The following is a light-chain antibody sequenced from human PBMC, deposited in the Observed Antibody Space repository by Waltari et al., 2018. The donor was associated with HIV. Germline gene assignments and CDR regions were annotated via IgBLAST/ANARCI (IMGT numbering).Light chain of an antibody. CDR3: SSYTSFSTVL. CDR2: EGN. V-gene: IGLV2-23*01. J-gene: IGLJ2*01. CDR1: RSDVGTYSL. Sequence: QSALTQPASVSGSPGQSITIPCPGTRSDVGTYSLVSWYQHHPGKAPKLMIYEGNKRPSGVSNRFSGSKSGNTASLTISGLQAEDEADYYCSSYTSFSTVLFGGGTKLTVL.